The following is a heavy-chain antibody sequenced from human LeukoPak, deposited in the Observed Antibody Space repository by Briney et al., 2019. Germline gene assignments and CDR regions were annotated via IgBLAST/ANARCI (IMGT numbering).Heavy chain of an antibody. CDR1: GGSISSYY. V-gene: IGHV4-4*07. D-gene: IGHD6-19*01. CDR2: IYTSGST. CDR3: ARVLVSQWLAYLNWFDP. Sequence: SETLSLTCTVSGGSISSYYWSWIRQPAGKGLEWIGRIYTSGSTNYNPSLKSRVTMSVDTSKNQFSLKLSSVTAADTAVYYCARVLVSQWLAYLNWFDPWGQGTLVTVSS. J-gene: IGHJ5*02.